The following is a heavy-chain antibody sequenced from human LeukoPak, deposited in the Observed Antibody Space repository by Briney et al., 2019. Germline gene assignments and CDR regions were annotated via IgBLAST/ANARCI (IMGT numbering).Heavy chain of an antibody. CDR3: AREGYSSSPELGAFDI. D-gene: IGHD6-13*01. J-gene: IGHJ3*02. V-gene: IGHV1-18*01. CDR2: ISPYNGNT. CDR1: GYDFTSVG. Sequence: ASVKVSCKASGYDFTSVGITWVRQAPGQGLEWMGWISPYNGNTRYVLKLQGRVTMTTDTSTSTAYMELSSLRSEDTAVYYCAREGYSSSPELGAFDIWGQGTMVTVSS.